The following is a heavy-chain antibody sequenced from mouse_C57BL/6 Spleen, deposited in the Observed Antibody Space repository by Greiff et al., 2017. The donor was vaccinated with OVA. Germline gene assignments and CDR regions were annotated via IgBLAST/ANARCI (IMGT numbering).Heavy chain of an antibody. D-gene: IGHD2-3*01. J-gene: IGHJ3*01. CDR2: IHPNSGST. CDR1: GYTFTSYW. V-gene: IGHV1-64*01. CDR3: ASLWDGYFPY. Sequence: QVQLKQPGAELVKPGASVKLSCKASGYTFTSYWMHWVKQRPGQGLEWIGMIHPNSGSTNYNEKFKSKATLTVDKSSSTAYMQLSSLTSEDSAVYYCASLWDGYFPYWGQGTLVTVSA.